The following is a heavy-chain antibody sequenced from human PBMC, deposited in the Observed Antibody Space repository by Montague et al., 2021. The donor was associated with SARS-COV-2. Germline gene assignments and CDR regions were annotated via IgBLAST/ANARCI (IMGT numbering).Heavy chain of an antibody. CDR2: VILREKT. Sequence: SETLSLTCAGQGAWNSGYDRKSTRLNPRHQKESYGVVILREKTSYNPSLQSRLTMSVDTYKTQFSLRLSSVTAADTAVDFCAKGAHIYETRGLRNGWFDPWGQGALVTVSS. D-gene: IGHD5-18*01. J-gene: IGHJ5*01. V-gene: IGHV4-34*01. CDR3: AKGAHIYETRGLRNGWFDP. CDR1: GAWNSGYD.